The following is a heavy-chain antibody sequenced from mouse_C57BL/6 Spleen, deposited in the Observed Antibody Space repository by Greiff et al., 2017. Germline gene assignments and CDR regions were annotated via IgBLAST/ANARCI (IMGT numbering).Heavy chain of an antibody. J-gene: IGHJ2*01. CDR2: IDPSDSYT. CDR3: ARYMVMGSFDY. V-gene: IGHV1-69*01. D-gene: IGHD2-2*01. Sequence: QVKLQQPGAELVMPGASVKLSCKASGYTFTSYWMHWVQQRPEQGLEWIGEIDPSDSYTNYNQKFKGQFTLTVDKSSSTAYMQLSSLTSEDSAVYYCARYMVMGSFDYWGQGTILTVSS. CDR1: GYTFTSYW.